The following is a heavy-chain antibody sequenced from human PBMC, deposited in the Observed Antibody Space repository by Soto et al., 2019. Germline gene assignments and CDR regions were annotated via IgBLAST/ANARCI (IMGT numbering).Heavy chain of an antibody. CDR2: ISYDGSNK. J-gene: IGHJ4*02. CDR1: GFTFSSYA. Sequence: GGSLRLSCAASGFTFSSYAMHWVRQAPGKGLEWVAVISYDGSNKYYADSVKGRFTISRDNSKNTLYLQMNSLRAEDTAVYYCARGRYDSSGYYPVYFDYWGQGTLVTVSS. V-gene: IGHV3-30-3*01. D-gene: IGHD3-22*01. CDR3: ARGRYDSSGYYPVYFDY.